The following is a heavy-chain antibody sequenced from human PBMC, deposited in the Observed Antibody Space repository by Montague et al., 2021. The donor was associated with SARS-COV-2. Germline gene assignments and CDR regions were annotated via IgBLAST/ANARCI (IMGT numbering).Heavy chain of an antibody. CDR3: TSGREGNYNVTDV. CDR1: GDSVSSNSAT. D-gene: IGHD1-1*01. J-gene: IGHJ6*02. V-gene: IGHV6-1*01. Sequence: CAISGDSVSSNSATWNWNRQSPSRGLEWLGRTYYRSKWYNDYAVSVRGRVTINPDTSKNQFSLQLNSVTPEDTAIYYCTSGREGNYNVTDVWGQGTTVTVSS. CDR2: TYYRSKWYN.